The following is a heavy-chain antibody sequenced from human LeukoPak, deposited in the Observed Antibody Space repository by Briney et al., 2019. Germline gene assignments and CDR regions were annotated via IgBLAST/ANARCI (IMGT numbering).Heavy chain of an antibody. CDR3: ARRTVTNAFDI. CDR1: GYTFTSYD. Sequence: GASVKVSCKASGYTFTSYDINWVRQATGQGLEWMGWMNPNSGSTGYAQKFQGRVTMTRNTSISTAYTELSSLRSEDTAVYYCARRTVTNAFDIWGQGIMVTVSS. V-gene: IGHV1-8*01. J-gene: IGHJ3*02. CDR2: MNPNSGST. D-gene: IGHD4-17*01.